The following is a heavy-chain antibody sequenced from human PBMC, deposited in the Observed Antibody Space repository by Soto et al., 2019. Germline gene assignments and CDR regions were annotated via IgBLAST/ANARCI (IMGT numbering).Heavy chain of an antibody. J-gene: IGHJ4*02. Sequence: QVQLQESGPGLVKPSQTLSLTCTVSGGSISSGGYYWSWIPQHPGKGLEWIGYIYYSGSTYYNPSLKSRVTISVDTSKNQFSLNLSSVTAADTAVYYCARGGGLMHLFDYWGQGTLVTVSS. D-gene: IGHD3-16*01. V-gene: IGHV4-31*03. CDR3: ARGGGLMHLFDY. CDR2: IYYSGST. CDR1: GGSISSGGYY.